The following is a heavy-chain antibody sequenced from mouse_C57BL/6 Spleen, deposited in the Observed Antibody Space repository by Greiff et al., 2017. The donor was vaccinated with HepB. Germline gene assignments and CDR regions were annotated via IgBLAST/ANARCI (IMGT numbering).Heavy chain of an antibody. V-gene: IGHV1-50*01. J-gene: IGHJ3*01. D-gene: IGHD1-1*01. CDR1: GYTFTSYW. CDR3: AHYYGSSSPFAY. CDR2: IDPSDSYT. Sequence: VQLQQPGAELVKPGASVKLSCKASGYTFTSYWMQWVKQRPGQGLEWIGEIDPSDSYTNYNQKFKGKATLTVDTSSSTAYMQLSSLTSEDSAVYYCAHYYGSSSPFAYWGQGTLVTVSA.